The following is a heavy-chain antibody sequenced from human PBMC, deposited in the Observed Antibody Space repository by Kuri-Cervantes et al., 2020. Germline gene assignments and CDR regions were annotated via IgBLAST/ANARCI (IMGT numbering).Heavy chain of an antibody. CDR2: ISGSGGST. J-gene: IGHJ3*02. Sequence: ETLSLTCAASGFTFSSYAMSWVRQAPGKGLEWVSAISGSGGSTYYADSVKGRFTISRDNSKNTLYLQMNSLRAEDTAVYYCAKIWGSYRPSCAFDIWGQGTMVTVSS. V-gene: IGHV3-23*01. CDR3: AKIWGSYRPSCAFDI. CDR1: GFTFSSYA. D-gene: IGHD3-16*02.